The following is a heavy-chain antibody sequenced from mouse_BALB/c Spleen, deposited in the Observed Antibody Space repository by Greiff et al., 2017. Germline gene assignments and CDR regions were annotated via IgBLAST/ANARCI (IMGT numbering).Heavy chain of an antibody. J-gene: IGHJ1*01. D-gene: IGHD1-1*01. CDR3: SRYSTVRDWYFDV. Sequence: LQESGGGLVQPGGSLTLPCAASGFDFSRYWMSWVRQAPGKGLEWIGEINPDSSTINYPPSLKDKFIISRDNAKNTLYQQMSKVRSEDTALYYCSRYSTVRDWYFDVWGAGTTVTVSS. V-gene: IGHV4-1*02. CDR2: INPDSSTI. CDR1: GFDFSRYW.